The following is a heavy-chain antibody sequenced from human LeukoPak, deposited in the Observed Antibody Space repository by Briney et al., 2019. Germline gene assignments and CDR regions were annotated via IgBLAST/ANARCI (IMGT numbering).Heavy chain of an antibody. D-gene: IGHD6-6*01. J-gene: IGHJ4*02. CDR1: GFTFSTYA. V-gene: IGHV3-23*01. Sequence: GGSLRLSCAASGFTFSTYAMTWVRQAPGKGLEWVSGINSNGDEIYYADSVRGRFTISRDNSNNALYLQMDSLGAEDTAVYYCANWIGSSSRDYWGQGTLVTASS. CDR3: ANWIGSSSRDY. CDR2: INSNGDEI.